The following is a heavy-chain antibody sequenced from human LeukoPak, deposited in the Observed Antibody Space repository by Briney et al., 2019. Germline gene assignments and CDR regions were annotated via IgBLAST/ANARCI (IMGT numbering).Heavy chain of an antibody. CDR3: ARDYGANPFDY. CDR1: GFTFSSYG. Sequence: GGSLRLSCAASGFTFSSYGMHWVRQAPGKGLEWVAVIWHDGNNKNCADSVKGRFTISRDNSENTLYLQMNSLRAEDTAVYYCARDYGANPFDYWGQGTLVTVSS. J-gene: IGHJ4*02. CDR2: IWHDGNNK. V-gene: IGHV3-33*08. D-gene: IGHD4-23*01.